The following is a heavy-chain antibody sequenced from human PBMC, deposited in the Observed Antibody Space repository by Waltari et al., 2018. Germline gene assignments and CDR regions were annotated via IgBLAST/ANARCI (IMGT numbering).Heavy chain of an antibody. CDR3: ATLPIPLELWYFDL. CDR2: LHYGGSS. Sequence: QLQLQESGPGLVNPSETLSLTCTVSGLSISTSRYYWVWIRQPPGKGLDWIGSLHYGGSSYFNPSLKSRVTISVDTSKNQFSLKLTSVTAADTAVYYCATLPIPLELWYFDLWGRGTLVTVSS. D-gene: IGHD1-7*01. CDR1: GLSISTSRYY. J-gene: IGHJ2*01. V-gene: IGHV4-39*01.